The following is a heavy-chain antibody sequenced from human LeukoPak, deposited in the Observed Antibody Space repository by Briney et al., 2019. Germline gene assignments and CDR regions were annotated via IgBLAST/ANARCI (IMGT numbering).Heavy chain of an antibody. CDR1: GYTFTSYG. CDR2: ISAYNGNT. D-gene: IGHD3-22*01. J-gene: IGHJ4*02. V-gene: IGHV1-18*01. CDR3: ARADSSGYYYHFDY. Sequence: ASVKVSCKASGYTFTSYGISWVRQAPGQGLEWMGWISAYNGNTNYAQKLQGRVTVTTDTSTSTAYMELRSLRSDDTAVYYCARADSSGYYYHFDYWGQGTLVTVSS.